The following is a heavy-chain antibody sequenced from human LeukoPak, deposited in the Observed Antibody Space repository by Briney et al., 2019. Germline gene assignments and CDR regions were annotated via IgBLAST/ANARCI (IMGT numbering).Heavy chain of an antibody. Sequence: GGTLRLSCATSGFTFSDFYMSWIRQAPGKGLQWVSYISSSGSTKYYADSVKGRFTISRDNAQSSLYLQMNSLRAEDTAVYYCAREGCGGGNCLDYWGQGNLVTVSS. V-gene: IGHV3-11*01. CDR1: GFTFSDFY. D-gene: IGHD2-21*01. CDR3: AREGCGGGNCLDY. J-gene: IGHJ4*02. CDR2: ISSSGSTK.